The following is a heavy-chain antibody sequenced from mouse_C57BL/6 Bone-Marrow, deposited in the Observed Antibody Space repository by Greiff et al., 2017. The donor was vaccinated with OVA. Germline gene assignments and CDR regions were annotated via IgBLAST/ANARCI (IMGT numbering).Heavy chain of an antibody. Sequence: EVHLVESGGGLVKPGGSLKLSCAASGFTFSSYAMSWVRQTPEKRLEWVATISDGGSYTYYPDNVKGRFTISRDNAKNNLYLQMSHLKSEDTAMYYCARDLGGYYYGSPFDYWGQGTTLTVSS. CDR1: GFTFSSYA. CDR3: ARDLGGYYYGSPFDY. V-gene: IGHV5-4*01. CDR2: ISDGGSYT. J-gene: IGHJ2*01. D-gene: IGHD1-1*01.